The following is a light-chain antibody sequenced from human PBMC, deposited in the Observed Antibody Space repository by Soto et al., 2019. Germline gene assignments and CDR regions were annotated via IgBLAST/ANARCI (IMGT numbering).Light chain of an antibody. Sequence: DIVLTQSPATLSLSHGERPTLSCRASQSVSSYLAWYQQKPGQAPRLLIYDASNRATGIPARFSGSGSGTDFTLTISSLEPEDFAVYYCQQRSNWPPLTFGGGTKVDI. J-gene: IGKJ4*01. CDR3: QQRSNWPPLT. CDR1: QSVSSY. CDR2: DAS. V-gene: IGKV3-11*01.